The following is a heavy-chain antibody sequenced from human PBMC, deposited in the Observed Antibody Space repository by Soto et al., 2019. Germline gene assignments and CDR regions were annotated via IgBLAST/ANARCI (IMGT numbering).Heavy chain of an antibody. CDR1: GYTFTGYY. CDR2: INPNSGGT. J-gene: IGHJ4*02. V-gene: IGHV1-2*04. Sequence: ASVKVSCKASGYTFTGYYMHWVRQAPGQGLEWMGWINPNSGGTNYAQKFQGWVTMTRDTSISTAYMELSRLRSDDTAVYYCARGYYYDSSGYYTDFDYWGQGTLRTVSS. D-gene: IGHD3-22*01. CDR3: ARGYYYDSSGYYTDFDY.